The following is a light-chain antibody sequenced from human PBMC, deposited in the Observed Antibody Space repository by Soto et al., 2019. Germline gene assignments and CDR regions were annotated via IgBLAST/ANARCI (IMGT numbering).Light chain of an antibody. V-gene: IGLV2-14*01. CDR2: EVT. CDR3: SSYSSISHWV. Sequence: QSALTQPASVSGSPGQSITISCTGTSSDIGAYNHVSWYQQHPGKAPKLMIYEVTNRPSGVSIRFSSSKSGSAASLTISGLQAEDEADYYCSSYSSISHWVFGGGTQLTVL. J-gene: IGLJ3*02. CDR1: SSDIGAYNH.